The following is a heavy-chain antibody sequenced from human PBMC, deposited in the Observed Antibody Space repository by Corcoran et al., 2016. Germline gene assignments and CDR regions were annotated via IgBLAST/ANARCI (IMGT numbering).Heavy chain of an antibody. CDR2: INPSVGST. V-gene: IGHV1-46*01. Sequence: QVQLVQSGAEVKKPGASVKVSCKASGYTFTSYYMHWVRQAPGQGLEWMGIINPSVGSTSYAQKFQGRVTMTRDTSTSTVYMELSSLRSEDTAVYYVARDLDAAVVIDYWGQGTLVTVSS. CDR1: GYTFTSYY. J-gene: IGHJ4*02. D-gene: IGHD5-18*01. CDR3: ARDLDAAVVIDY.